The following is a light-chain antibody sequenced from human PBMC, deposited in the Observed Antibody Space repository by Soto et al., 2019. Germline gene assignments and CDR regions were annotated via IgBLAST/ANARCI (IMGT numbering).Light chain of an antibody. V-gene: IGKV3-20*01. J-gene: IGKJ1*01. CDR3: QQYGSSPRT. Sequence: EIVLPQSPGTLSLSPGERATLSCRAIQSVSSSYLAWYQQKPGQAPRLLIYGASSRATGIPDRFSGSGSGTDFTLTISRLEPEDFAVYYCQQYGSSPRTFGQGTKVDIK. CDR2: GAS. CDR1: QSVSSSY.